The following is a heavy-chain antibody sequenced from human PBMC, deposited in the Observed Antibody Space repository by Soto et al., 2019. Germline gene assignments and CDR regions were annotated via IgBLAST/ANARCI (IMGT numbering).Heavy chain of an antibody. V-gene: IGHV1-18*04. Sequence: QVRLVQSGAEVKKPGASVKVSCKASGYTFTSYGISWVRQAPGQGLEWMGWISAYNGNTNYAQKLQGRVTMTTDTSTSTAYMELRSLRSDDTAVYYCASRYCSGGSCYSPLDYWGQGTLVTVSS. CDR1: GYTFTSYG. J-gene: IGHJ4*02. D-gene: IGHD2-15*01. CDR3: ASRYCSGGSCYSPLDY. CDR2: ISAYNGNT.